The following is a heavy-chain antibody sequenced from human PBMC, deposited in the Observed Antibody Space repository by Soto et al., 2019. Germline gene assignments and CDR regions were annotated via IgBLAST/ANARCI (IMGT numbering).Heavy chain of an antibody. CDR1: GGSICSGGYY. Sequence: SETLSLTCTVSGGSICSGGYYWSWIRQHPGKGLEWIGYIYYSGSTNYNPSLKSRVTISVDTSKNQFSLKLSSVTAADTAVYYCARAASSFGLYSYGSYYGMDVWGQGTTVTVSS. CDR2: IYYSGST. V-gene: IGHV4-31*03. D-gene: IGHD5-18*01. J-gene: IGHJ6*02. CDR3: ARAASSFGLYSYGSYYGMDV.